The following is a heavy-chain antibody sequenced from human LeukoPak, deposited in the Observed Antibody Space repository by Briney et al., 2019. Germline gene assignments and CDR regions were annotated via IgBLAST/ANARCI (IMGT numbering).Heavy chain of an antibody. D-gene: IGHD4-17*01. Sequence: GGSLRLSCAASGFTFSSYAMSWVRQAPGKGLEWVSAISGSGGSTYYADSAKGRFTISRDNSRNTLYLQMNSLRAEDTAVYYCAKGGTVRPPSYFDYWGQGTLVTVSS. CDR3: AKGGTVRPPSYFDY. V-gene: IGHV3-23*01. J-gene: IGHJ4*02. CDR2: ISGSGGST. CDR1: GFTFSSYA.